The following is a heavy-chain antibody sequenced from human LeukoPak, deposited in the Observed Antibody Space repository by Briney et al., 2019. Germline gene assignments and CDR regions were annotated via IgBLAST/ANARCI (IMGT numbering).Heavy chain of an antibody. D-gene: IGHD1-1*01. J-gene: IGHJ5*02. Sequence: ASVKVSCKASVYTFTRYGITWVRQAPGQGLEWMGWISTYNGKTNYAQKVQDRVTMTTDTSTSTAYMELRSLRSDDTALYFCARDFSNFSYGTWFDPWGQGTLVTVSS. CDR1: VYTFTRYG. CDR3: ARDFSNFSYGTWFDP. V-gene: IGHV1-18*01. CDR2: ISTYNGKT.